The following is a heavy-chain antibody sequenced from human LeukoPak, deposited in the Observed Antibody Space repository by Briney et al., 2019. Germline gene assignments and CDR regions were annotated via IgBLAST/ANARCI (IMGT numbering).Heavy chain of an antibody. CDR1: GFTFTTSW. CDR3: AKVVGYDYGDYLVH. CDR2: ITPNASET. D-gene: IGHD4-17*01. Sequence: GGSLRLSCSASGFTFTTSWMNWVRQAPGKGLEWLASITPNASETYYVDSVRGRFTISRDDDKNSVYLQMNSLRAEDTALYYCAKVVGYDYGDYLVHWGQGILVTVSS. J-gene: IGHJ4*02. V-gene: IGHV3-7*03.